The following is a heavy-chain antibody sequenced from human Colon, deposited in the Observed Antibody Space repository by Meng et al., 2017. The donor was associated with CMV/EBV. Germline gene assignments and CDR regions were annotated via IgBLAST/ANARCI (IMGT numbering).Heavy chain of an antibody. CDR3: ARGNCSGNTCDTYFDQ. Sequence: GDTFTNYDISWGRQPPGQGLEGLGGFIPIFTASHYAQNMQGRITISTDRSTTTAYMELTSLTSEDKAVYYCARGNCSGNTCDTYFDQWGQGTLVTVSS. D-gene: IGHD2-8*02. CDR1: GDTFTNYD. J-gene: IGHJ4*02. CDR2: FIPIFTAS. V-gene: IGHV1-69*05.